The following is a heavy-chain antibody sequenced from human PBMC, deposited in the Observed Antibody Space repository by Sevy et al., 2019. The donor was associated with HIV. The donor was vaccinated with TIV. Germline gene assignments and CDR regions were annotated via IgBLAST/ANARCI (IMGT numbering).Heavy chain of an antibody. CDR3: ASGTTDLAVRGYSYGFDY. CDR1: GGSMSSSSYY. V-gene: IGHV4-39*01. J-gene: IGHJ4*02. Sequence: SETLSLTCSVSGGSMSSSSYYWGWIRQPPGKGLEWIGSIYYSRSTYYHPSLKSRVTISVDTSKNQFSPKLSSVTAADTAGYYCASGTTDLAVRGYSYGFDYWGQGTLVTVSS. CDR2: IYYSRST. D-gene: IGHD5-18*01.